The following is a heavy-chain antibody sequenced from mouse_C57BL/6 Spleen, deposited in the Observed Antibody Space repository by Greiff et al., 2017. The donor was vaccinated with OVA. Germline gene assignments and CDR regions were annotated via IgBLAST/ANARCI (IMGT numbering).Heavy chain of an antibody. V-gene: IGHV1-55*01. J-gene: IGHJ1*03. CDR1: GYTFTSYW. D-gene: IGHD2-4*01. Sequence: VQLQQPGAELVKPGASVKMSCKASGYTFTSYWITWVKQRPGQGLEWIGDIYPGSGSTNYNEKFKSKATLTVDTSSSTAYMQLSSLTSEDSAVYYCARPSYDYDEGYFDVWGTGTTVTVSS. CDR2: IYPGSGST. CDR3: ARPSYDYDEGYFDV.